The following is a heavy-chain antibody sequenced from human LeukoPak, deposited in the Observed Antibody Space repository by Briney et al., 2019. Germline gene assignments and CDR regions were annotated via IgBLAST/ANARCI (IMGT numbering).Heavy chain of an antibody. Sequence: GGSLRLSCAASGFSFRDFAVHWVRQASGKGLEWVAGVSWNSGSIGYADSVRGRFTISRDNAKNSLYLQMNTLRVEDTAIYYCVRVALYYYGSQSYYFFEHWGQGTPVTASS. D-gene: IGHD3-10*01. CDR1: GFSFRDFA. CDR3: VRVALYYYGSQSYYFFEH. J-gene: IGHJ4*02. V-gene: IGHV3-9*01. CDR2: VSWNSGSI.